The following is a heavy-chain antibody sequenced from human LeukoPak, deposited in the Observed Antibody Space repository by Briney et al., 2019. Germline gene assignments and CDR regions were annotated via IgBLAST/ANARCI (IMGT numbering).Heavy chain of an antibody. D-gene: IGHD3-16*02. CDR1: GGTFSSYA. Sequence: ASVKVSCKASGGTFSSYAISWARQAPGQGLEWMGGIIPIFGTANYAQKFQGRVTITADESTSTAYMELSSLRPEDTAVYYCARGGMITFGGVIVEYYFDYWGQGTLVTVSS. CDR3: ARGGMITFGGVIVEYYFDY. V-gene: IGHV1-69*13. CDR2: IIPIFGTA. J-gene: IGHJ4*02.